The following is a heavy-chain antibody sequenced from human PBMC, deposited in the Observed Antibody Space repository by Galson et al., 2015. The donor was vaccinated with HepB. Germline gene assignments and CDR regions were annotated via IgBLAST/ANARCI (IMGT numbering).Heavy chain of an antibody. V-gene: IGHV3-30*18. CDR3: AKDRGDGYNLDY. CDR1: GFTFSSYG. Sequence: SLRLSCAASGFTFSSYGMHWVRQAPGKGLEWVAVISYDGSNKYYADSVKGRFTISRDNSKNTLYLQMNSLRAEDTAVYYCAKDRGDGYNLDYWGQGTLVTVSS. D-gene: IGHD5-24*01. J-gene: IGHJ4*02. CDR2: ISYDGSNK.